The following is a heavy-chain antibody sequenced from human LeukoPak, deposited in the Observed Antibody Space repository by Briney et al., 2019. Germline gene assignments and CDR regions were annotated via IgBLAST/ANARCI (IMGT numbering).Heavy chain of an antibody. CDR2: ISYDGSNK. Sequence: GGSLRLSCAASGFTFSSYGMHWVRQAPGKGLEWVAVISYDGSNKYYADSVKGRFTLSRDNSKNTLYLQMNSLRAEDTAVYYCAKGDYDSSGYYLGYYYYYGMDVWGQGTTVTVSS. CDR3: AKGDYDSSGYYLGYYYYYGMDV. V-gene: IGHV3-30*18. CDR1: GFTFSSYG. J-gene: IGHJ6*02. D-gene: IGHD3-22*01.